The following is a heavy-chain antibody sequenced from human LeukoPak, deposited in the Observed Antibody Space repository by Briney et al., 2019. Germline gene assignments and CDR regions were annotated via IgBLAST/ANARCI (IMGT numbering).Heavy chain of an antibody. J-gene: IGHJ4*02. D-gene: IGHD4/OR15-4a*01. V-gene: IGHV3-23*01. CDR2: ISGSGGST. CDR3: AKDSAAAATSPGAQGYFDY. Sequence: PGGSLRLSCAASGFTFSSYAMSWVRQAPGKGLEWVSAISGSGGSTYYADSVKGRFTISRDNSKNTLYLQMNSLRAEDTAVYYCAKDSAAAATSPGAQGYFDYWGQGTLVTVSS. CDR1: GFTFSSYA.